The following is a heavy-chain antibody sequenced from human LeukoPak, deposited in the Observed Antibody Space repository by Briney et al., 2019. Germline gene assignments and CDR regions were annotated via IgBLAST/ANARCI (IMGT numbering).Heavy chain of an antibody. Sequence: SETLSLTCAVYGGSFSGYYWSWIRQPPGKGLEWIGEINHSGSTYYNPSLKSRVTISVDTSDNQFSLKLSSVTAADTAVYYCARYVVYGSGKYYFDYWGQGTLVTVSS. J-gene: IGHJ4*02. CDR1: GGSFSGYY. V-gene: IGHV4-34*01. CDR3: ARYVVYGSGKYYFDY. CDR2: INHSGST. D-gene: IGHD3-10*01.